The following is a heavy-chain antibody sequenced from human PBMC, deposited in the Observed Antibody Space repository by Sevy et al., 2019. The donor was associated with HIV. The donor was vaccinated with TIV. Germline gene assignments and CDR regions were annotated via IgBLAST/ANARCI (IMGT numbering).Heavy chain of an antibody. Sequence: GGSLRLSCAASGFSFSGYGMHWVRQAPGKGLEWVAVIWYHGSNKDYADSVKGRFTISRDNSKNTLYLQMNSLRAEDTAVYYCARESLAVAGIGYYFRYWGQGTLVTVSS. J-gene: IGHJ4*02. CDR2: IWYHGSNK. CDR1: GFSFSGYG. V-gene: IGHV3-33*01. D-gene: IGHD6-19*01. CDR3: ARESLAVAGIGYYFRY.